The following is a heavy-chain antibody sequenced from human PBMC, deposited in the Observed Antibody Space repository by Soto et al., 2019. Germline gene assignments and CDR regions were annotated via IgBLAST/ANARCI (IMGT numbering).Heavy chain of an antibody. CDR2: ISGSGIST. V-gene: IGHV3-23*01. CDR1: GFTFSSYA. J-gene: IGHJ4*02. D-gene: IGHD3-16*01. CDR3: ATSAGSNAYYPNDY. Sequence: EGQLLESGGGLVQPGGSLRLSCAASGFTFSSYAMTWVRQAPGKGLEWVSSISGSGISTYYADAVKGRFTTSRDNSQTTLSLQMTSLRAEDAAVYYCATSAGSNAYYPNDYWGQGTLVTVSS.